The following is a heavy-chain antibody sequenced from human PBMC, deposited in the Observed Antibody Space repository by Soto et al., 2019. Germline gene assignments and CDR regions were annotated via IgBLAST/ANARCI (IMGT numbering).Heavy chain of an antibody. D-gene: IGHD3-3*01. CDR1: GFSFASFA. J-gene: IGHJ4*02. V-gene: IGHV3-23*04. CDR2: ISGSDGKT. CDR3: AKWSYLDY. Sequence: DVRLAESGGGLVQPGGSLRLSCTTPGFSFASFAMTWVRQAPGKGLEWVVTISGSDGKTYYADSVKGRFSISRDTARNTLYLQMNSLRADDTAIYYCAKWSYLDYWGQGTRVTVSS.